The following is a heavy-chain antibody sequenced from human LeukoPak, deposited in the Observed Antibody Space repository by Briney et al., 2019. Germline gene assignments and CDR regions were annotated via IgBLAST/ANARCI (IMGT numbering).Heavy chain of an antibody. CDR3: ARWRRTGTANWFDP. CDR1: GGSFSGYY. J-gene: IGHJ5*02. D-gene: IGHD1-7*01. V-gene: IGHV4-34*01. Sequence: SETLSLTCAVYGGSFSGYYWSWIRQPPGKGLEWIGEINHSGSTNYNPSLKSRVTISVDTSKNQFSLKLSSETAADTAVYYCARWRRTGTANWFDPWGQGTLVTVSS. CDR2: INHSGST.